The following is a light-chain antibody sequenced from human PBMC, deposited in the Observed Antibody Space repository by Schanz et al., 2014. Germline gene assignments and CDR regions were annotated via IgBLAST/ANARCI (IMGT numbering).Light chain of an antibody. Sequence: QSALTQPPSASGSPGQSVTISCTGTSSDVGGYNYVSWYQQHPGKAPKLMIYEVSKRPSGVPDRFSGSKSGNTASLTVSGLQAEDEADYHCSSHTAITTAVVFGGGTKLTVL. V-gene: IGLV2-8*01. CDR1: SSDVGGYNY. CDR3: SSHTAITTAVV. J-gene: IGLJ2*01. CDR2: EVS.